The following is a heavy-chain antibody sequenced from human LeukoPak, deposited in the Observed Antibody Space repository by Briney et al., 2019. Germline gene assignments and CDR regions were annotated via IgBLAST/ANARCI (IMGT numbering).Heavy chain of an antibody. CDR3: ARGGGLDV. Sequence: GGSLRLSCAASRFTFSIYAMSWVRQAPGKGLEWVASINHNGNVNYYVDSVKGRFTISRDNAKNSLYLQMSNLRAEDTAVYFCARGGGLDVWGQGATVTVSS. D-gene: IGHD3-16*01. V-gene: IGHV3-7*03. J-gene: IGHJ6*02. CDR2: INHNGNVN. CDR1: RFTFSIYA.